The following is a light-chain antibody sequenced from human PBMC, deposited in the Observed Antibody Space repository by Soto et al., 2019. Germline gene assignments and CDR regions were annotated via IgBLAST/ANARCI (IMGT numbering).Light chain of an antibody. V-gene: IGLV2-18*01. CDR1: STDFVSYNR. CDR2: EVR. Sequence: QSALTQPPSVSGSPGQSVTISCTGTSTDFVSYNRVSWYQQPPGTAPKLMIYEVRKRPSGVPDRFSGSKSGNTASLTISGLRAADEADYYCSLYTSENTYVFGTGTKLTVL. CDR3: SLYTSENTYV. J-gene: IGLJ1*01.